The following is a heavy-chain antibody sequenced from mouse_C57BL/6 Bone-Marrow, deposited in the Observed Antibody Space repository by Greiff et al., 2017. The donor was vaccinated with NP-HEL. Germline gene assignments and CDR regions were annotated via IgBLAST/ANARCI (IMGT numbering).Heavy chain of an antibody. CDR1: GFNIKDDY. J-gene: IGHJ3*01. CDR3: TVAGTFLAY. D-gene: IGHD3-3*01. Sequence: VQLQQSGAELVRPGASVKLSCTASGFNIKDDYMHWVKQRPEQGLEWIGWIDPENGDTEYASKFQGKATITADTSSNTAYLQLSSLTSEDTAADYYTVAGTFLAYWGQGTLVTVSA. V-gene: IGHV14-4*01. CDR2: IDPENGDT.